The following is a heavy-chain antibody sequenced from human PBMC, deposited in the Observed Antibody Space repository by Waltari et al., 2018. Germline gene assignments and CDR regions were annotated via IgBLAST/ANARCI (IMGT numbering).Heavy chain of an antibody. Sequence: QLVQSGAEVKKPGASVKVSCKASGYTFTSYYMHWVRQAPGKGLEWMGIINPSGGSTSYGQKFHGRVTMTMDTSTSTGYMGLGSPGSEDTAGYYCARGLRGSGREGRDVWGQGTTVTVSS. CDR3: ARGLRGSGREGRDV. V-gene: IGHV1-46*01. D-gene: IGHD3-10*01. J-gene: IGHJ6*02. CDR2: INPSGGST. CDR1: GYTFTSYY.